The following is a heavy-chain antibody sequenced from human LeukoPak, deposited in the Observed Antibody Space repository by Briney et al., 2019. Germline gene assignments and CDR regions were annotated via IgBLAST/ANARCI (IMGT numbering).Heavy chain of an antibody. D-gene: IGHD2-2*02. CDR1: GGTFSSYA. CDR2: IIPILGIA. V-gene: IGHV1-69*04. CDR3: LFVVVPAAIFHY. Sequence: SVKVSCKASGGTFSSYAISWVRQAPGQGLEWMGRIIPILGIANYAQKFQGRVTITADKSTSTAHMELSSLRSEDTAVYYCLFVVVPAAIFHYWGQGTLVTVSS. J-gene: IGHJ4*02.